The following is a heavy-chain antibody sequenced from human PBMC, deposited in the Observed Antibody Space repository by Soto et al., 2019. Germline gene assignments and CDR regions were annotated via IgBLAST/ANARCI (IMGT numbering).Heavy chain of an antibody. D-gene: IGHD3-22*01. V-gene: IGHV4-30-2*01. CDR1: GGSITTGDYS. Sequence: QLQLQESGSGQVKPSQTLSLTCAVSGGSITTGDYSWNWIRQPPGRGLEWVGYIYDSGSTYYNPSLTSRATTSVDMSKNHFSLKLSSVTAADTAVYYCARGRSTSGYPNFDPWGQGTLVTVSS. J-gene: IGHJ5*02. CDR3: ARGRSTSGYPNFDP. CDR2: IYDSGST.